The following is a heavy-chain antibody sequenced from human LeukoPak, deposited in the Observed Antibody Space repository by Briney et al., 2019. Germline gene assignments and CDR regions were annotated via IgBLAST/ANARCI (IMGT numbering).Heavy chain of an antibody. CDR2: IYYSGST. J-gene: IGHJ4*02. CDR3: ARYIAVAVGDY. CDR1: GGSISSSSYY. Sequence: PSETLSLTCTVSGGSISSSSYYWGWIRQPPGKGPEWIGSIYYSGSTYYNPSLKSRVTISVDTSKNQFSLKLSSVTAADTAVYYCARYIAVAVGDYWGQGTLVTVSS. V-gene: IGHV4-39*07. D-gene: IGHD6-19*01.